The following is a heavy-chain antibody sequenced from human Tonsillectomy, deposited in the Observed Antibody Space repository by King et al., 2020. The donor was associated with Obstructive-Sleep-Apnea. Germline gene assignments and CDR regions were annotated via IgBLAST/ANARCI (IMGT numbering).Heavy chain of an antibody. CDR3: AKDIFRSDSPYYYYAMDV. CDR1: GLTFSSYV. CDR2: ISGSGAST. J-gene: IGHJ6*02. D-gene: IGHD3-9*01. V-gene: IGHV3-23*04. Sequence: VQLVESGGGLVQPGGSLRLSCAASGLTFSSYVMTWVRQAPGKGLEWVSGISGSGASTYFADSVKGRFTISRDNSKNTLYRLMNSLRAEDTAVYYCAKDIFRSDSPYYYYAMDVWGQGTTVTVSS.